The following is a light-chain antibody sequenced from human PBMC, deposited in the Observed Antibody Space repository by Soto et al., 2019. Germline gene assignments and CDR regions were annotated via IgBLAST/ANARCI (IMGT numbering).Light chain of an antibody. CDR3: CSYAGAYLVI. Sequence: QSVLTQPRSVSGSPGQSVTISCTGTSHNIGAYKYVSWYQQLPGKAPKLIIYDVSQRPSGVPDRFSGSKSGNTASLTISGLQAEDEAYYYCCSYAGAYLVIFGGGTKVTVL. CDR1: SHNIGAYKY. V-gene: IGLV2-11*01. J-gene: IGLJ2*01. CDR2: DVS.